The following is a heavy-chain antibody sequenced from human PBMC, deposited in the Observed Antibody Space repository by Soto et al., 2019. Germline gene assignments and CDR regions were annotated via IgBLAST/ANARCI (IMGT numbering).Heavy chain of an antibody. Sequence: QVQLVQSGAEVKKPGASVKVSCKASGYTFGSYGISWVRQAPGQGLEWMGWISANNGNTHYAQRLQGRVTLTTDTSTSTAYMEVRSLRSDDTAVYYCARKGTGAPVDYWGQGTLVTVSS. CDR3: ARKGTGAPVDY. D-gene: IGHD1-1*01. V-gene: IGHV1-18*01. J-gene: IGHJ4*02. CDR2: ISANNGNT. CDR1: GYTFGSYG.